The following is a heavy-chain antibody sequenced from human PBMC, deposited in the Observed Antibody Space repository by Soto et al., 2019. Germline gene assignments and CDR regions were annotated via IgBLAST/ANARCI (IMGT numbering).Heavy chain of an antibody. D-gene: IGHD1-1*01. V-gene: IGHV1-8*01. CDR3: TRRNERSGPHYFDY. J-gene: IGHJ4*02. CDR2: MSPNSGKA. Sequence: GPSGEGAFKGSGFPFTTYDIHWVGEATGQGLEWMGWMSPNSGKAGDAQKLQGRVTMAGKSSISTADMELSSLTSEDTALYYCTRRNERSGPHYFDYWGQGSLFTVSS. CDR1: GFPFTTYD.